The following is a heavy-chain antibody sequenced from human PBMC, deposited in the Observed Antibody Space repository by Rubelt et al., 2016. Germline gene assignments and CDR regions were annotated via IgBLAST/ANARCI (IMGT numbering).Heavy chain of an antibody. Sequence: QVQLVQSGAEVKKPGASVKVSCKASGYTFTGYYMHWVRQAPGQGLEWMGWINPNSGGTNYAQKFQGRVTMTMDTSISTVYMELSRLRSDDTAVYYCARSYQYDSSGYYPYIDYWGQGTLVTVSS. V-gene: IGHV1-2*02. CDR3: ARSYQYDSSGYYPYIDY. CDR1: GYTFTGYY. J-gene: IGHJ4*02. CDR2: INPNSGGT. D-gene: IGHD3-22*01.